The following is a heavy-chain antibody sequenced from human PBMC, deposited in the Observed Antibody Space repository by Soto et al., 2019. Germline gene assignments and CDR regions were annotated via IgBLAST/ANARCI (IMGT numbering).Heavy chain of an antibody. V-gene: IGHV1-18*01. J-gene: IGHJ4*02. Sequence: QVQLVQSGAEVKKPGASVKVSCKASGYTFTSYGISWVRQAPGQGLEWMGWINAYNGNTNYAQKLQGRVTMTTDTTASTAHMELRSLRSDDSAVLCCGRPPVAGTYFDYWGQGTLVTVSS. CDR1: GYTFTSYG. D-gene: IGHD6-19*01. CDR2: INAYNGNT. CDR3: GRPPVAGTYFDY.